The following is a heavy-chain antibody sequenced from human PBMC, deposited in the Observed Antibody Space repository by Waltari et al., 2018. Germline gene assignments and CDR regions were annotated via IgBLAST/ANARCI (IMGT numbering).Heavy chain of an antibody. Sequence: QVQLVQSGAEVKKPGASVQVSCKASGYTFTGYYMQWVRQATGQGLEWMAWCNPNSGGTKQAPKFKGRVTRTRDTSISTGYMQLSRLRSYDTDVYYCARQTITIFGVVRCDDWGQGTLVTVSA. J-gene: IGHJ4*02. V-gene: IGHV1-2*02. D-gene: IGHD3-3*01. CDR3: ARQTITIFGVVRCDD. CDR1: GYTFTGYY. CDR2: CNPNSGGT.